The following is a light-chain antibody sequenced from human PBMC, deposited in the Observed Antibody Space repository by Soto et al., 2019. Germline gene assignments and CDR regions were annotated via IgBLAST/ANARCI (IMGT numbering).Light chain of an antibody. CDR3: QQYGSSRT. J-gene: IGKJ1*01. V-gene: IGKV3-20*01. CDR2: GAS. Sequence: EIVLTQSQDTLSLSPGERATLSCRASQSVSSSYLAWYQQKPGQAPRLLIYGASSRATGIPDRFSGSGSGTDFTLTISRLEPEDFAVYYCQQYGSSRTFGQGTKVDIK. CDR1: QSVSSSY.